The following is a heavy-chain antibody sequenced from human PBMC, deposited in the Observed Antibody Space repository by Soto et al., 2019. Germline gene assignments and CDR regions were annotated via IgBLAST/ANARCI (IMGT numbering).Heavy chain of an antibody. CDR1: GFTFSTHS. CDR3: VRTNTAWFDY. V-gene: IGHV3-21*01. CDR2: ISGSSTYI. D-gene: IGHD2-8*01. J-gene: IGHJ4*02. Sequence: PGGSLRLSCAASGFTFSTHSINWVRQAPGKGLEWVSAISGSSTYIYYADSVQGRFTISRDNAENSLFLQMNSLRAEDTAVYYCVRTNTAWFDYWGQGTLVTVSS.